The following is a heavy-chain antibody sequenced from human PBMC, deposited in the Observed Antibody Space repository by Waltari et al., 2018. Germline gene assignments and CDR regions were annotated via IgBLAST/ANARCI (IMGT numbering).Heavy chain of an antibody. Sequence: QVQLQQRGAGLLKPSETLSLTCAVYGGSFSGYYWSWIRQPPGKGLEWIGEINHSGSTNYNPSLKSRVTISVDTSKNQFSLKLSSVTAADTAVYYCARGYSGSYYSDAFDIWGQGTMVTVSS. J-gene: IGHJ3*02. CDR2: INHSGST. V-gene: IGHV4-34*01. D-gene: IGHD1-26*01. CDR3: ARGYSGSYYSDAFDI. CDR1: GGSFSGYY.